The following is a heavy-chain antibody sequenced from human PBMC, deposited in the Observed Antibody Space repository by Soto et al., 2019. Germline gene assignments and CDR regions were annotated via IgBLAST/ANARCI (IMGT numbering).Heavy chain of an antibody. V-gene: IGHV4-59*01. D-gene: IGHD3-22*01. J-gene: IGHJ5*02. CDR3: AREYYYDSSGWHKGTSLFDP. CDR2: IYYSGST. Sequence: QVQLQESGPGLVKPSETLSLTCTVSGGSISSYYWSWIRQPPGKGLEWIGYIYYSGSTNYNPSLKSRVTISEDTSKNQFSLKLSSVTAADTAVYYCAREYYYDSSGWHKGTSLFDPWGQGTLVTVSS. CDR1: GGSISSYY.